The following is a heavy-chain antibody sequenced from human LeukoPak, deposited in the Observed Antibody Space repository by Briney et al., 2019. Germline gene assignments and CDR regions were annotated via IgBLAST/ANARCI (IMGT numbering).Heavy chain of an antibody. CDR3: ARFLVFGTAMAY. J-gene: IGHJ4*02. Sequence: SETLSLTCTVSGGSISSSSYYRGWIRQPPGKGLEWIGSIYYSGSTYYNPSLKSRVTISVDTSKNQFSLKLSSVTAADTAVYYCARFLVFGTAMAYWGQGTLVTVSS. D-gene: IGHD5-18*01. CDR2: IYYSGST. CDR1: GGSISSSSYY. V-gene: IGHV4-39*01.